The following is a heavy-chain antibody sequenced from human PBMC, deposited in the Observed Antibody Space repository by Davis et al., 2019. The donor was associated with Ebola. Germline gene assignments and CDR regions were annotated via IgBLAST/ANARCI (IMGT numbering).Heavy chain of an antibody. V-gene: IGHV4-4*02. J-gene: IGHJ5*02. D-gene: IGHD3-3*01. CDR2: INHSGST. CDR3: ATGSGYYNWFDP. CDR1: GGSISSSNW. Sequence: SETLSLTCAVSGGSISSSNWWSWVRQPPGKGLEWIGEINHSGSTNYNPSLKSRVTISVDTSKNQFSLKLSSVTAADTAVYYCATGSGYYNWFDPWGQGTLVTVSS.